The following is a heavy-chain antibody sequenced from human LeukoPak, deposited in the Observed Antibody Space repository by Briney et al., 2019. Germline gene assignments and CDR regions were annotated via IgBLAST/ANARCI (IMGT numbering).Heavy chain of an antibody. CDR1: GGSFSGYY. D-gene: IGHD3-3*01. Sequence: PSETLSLTCAVYGGSFSGYYWSWIRQPPGKGLEWIGEINHSGSTNYDPSLKSRVTISVDTSKNQFSLKLSSVTAADTAVYYCARVGYDFWSGSLGADNFDYWGQGTLVTVSS. CDR2: INHSGST. V-gene: IGHV4-34*01. J-gene: IGHJ4*02. CDR3: ARVGYDFWSGSLGADNFDY.